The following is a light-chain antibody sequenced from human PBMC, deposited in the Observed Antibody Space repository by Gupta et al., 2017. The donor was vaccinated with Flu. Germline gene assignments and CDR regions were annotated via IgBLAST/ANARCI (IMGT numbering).Light chain of an antibody. Sequence: DIVMTQSPDSLAVSLGERATIKCRSSQSILHKSNNKNQLAWYQQKPGQPPKLLIFWASTRESGVPDRFSGSGSGTDFTLTINSLQPEDVALYYCQQGDSAPQTFGQGTRVEIK. CDR3: QQGDSAPQT. V-gene: IGKV4-1*01. J-gene: IGKJ1*01. CDR1: QSILHKSNNKNQ. CDR2: WAS.